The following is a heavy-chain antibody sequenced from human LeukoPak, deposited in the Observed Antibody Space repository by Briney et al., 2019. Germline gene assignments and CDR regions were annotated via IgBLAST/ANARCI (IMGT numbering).Heavy chain of an antibody. J-gene: IGHJ4*02. V-gene: IGHV4-30-4*01. Sequence: SETLSLTCTVSGGSISSGDYYWSWIRQPPGKGLEWIGYIYYSGSTYYNPSLKSRVSISFDTSKNQFSLKLTSVTAADTAVYYCGSRRTATFGVIKGPIDYWGQGTLVTVSS. CDR1: GGSISSGDYY. CDR3: GSRRTATFGVIKGPIDY. D-gene: IGHD3-16*01. CDR2: IYYSGST.